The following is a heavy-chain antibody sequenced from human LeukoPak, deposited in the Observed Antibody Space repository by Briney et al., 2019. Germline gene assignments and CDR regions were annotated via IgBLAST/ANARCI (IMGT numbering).Heavy chain of an antibody. CDR2: IYWDDDK. J-gene: IGHJ3*02. Sequence: KKSGPTLVNPTQTLTLTCTFSGFSLSTSGVGVGWIRQPPGKALEWLALIYWDDDKRYSPSLKSRLTITKDTSKNQVVLTMTNMDPMDTATYYCAHRLGYCSGGSCYPDAFDIWGQGTMVTVSS. CDR3: AHRLGYCSGGSCYPDAFDI. CDR1: GFSLSTSGVG. D-gene: IGHD2-15*01. V-gene: IGHV2-5*02.